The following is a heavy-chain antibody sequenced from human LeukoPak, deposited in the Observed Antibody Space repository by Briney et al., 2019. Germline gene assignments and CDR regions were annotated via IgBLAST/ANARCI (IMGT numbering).Heavy chain of an antibody. CDR3: ARDSGPEYYDILTGSYFDY. Sequence: TASETLSLTCTVSGGSISSGGYYWSWIRQHPGKGLEWIGYIYYSGSTYYNPSLKSRVTISVDTSKNQFSLKLGSVTATDTAVYYCARDSGPEYYDILTGSYFDYWGQGTLVTVSS. J-gene: IGHJ4*02. V-gene: IGHV4-31*03. CDR1: GGSISSGGYY. CDR2: IYYSGST. D-gene: IGHD3-9*01.